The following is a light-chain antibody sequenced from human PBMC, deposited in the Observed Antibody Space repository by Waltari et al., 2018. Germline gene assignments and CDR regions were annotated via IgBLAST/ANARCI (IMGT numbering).Light chain of an antibody. CDR1: QSISIY. CDR3: QQYYDGRT. J-gene: IGKJ2*01. CDR2: HAS. Sequence: EIVMTQSPATLSVSPGERATLSCRASQSISIYLAWFQQKPGQAPSLLIYHASTRATGIPARLSGSGSGTEFTLTISSLQSEDFAVYYCQQYYDGRTFGQGTKVEIK. V-gene: IGKV3-15*01.